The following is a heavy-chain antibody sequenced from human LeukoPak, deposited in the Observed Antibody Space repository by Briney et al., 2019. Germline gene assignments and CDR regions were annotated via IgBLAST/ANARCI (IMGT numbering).Heavy chain of an antibody. J-gene: IGHJ4*02. D-gene: IGHD3-22*01. Sequence: SVKVSRKASGGTFSSYTISWVRQAPGQGLEWMGRIIPILGIANYAQKFQGRVTITADKSTSTAYMELSSLRSEDTAVYYCARISDYYDSSATGGDFDYWGQGTLVTVSS. CDR2: IIPILGIA. CDR1: GGTFSSYT. CDR3: ARISDYYDSSATGGDFDY. V-gene: IGHV1-69*02.